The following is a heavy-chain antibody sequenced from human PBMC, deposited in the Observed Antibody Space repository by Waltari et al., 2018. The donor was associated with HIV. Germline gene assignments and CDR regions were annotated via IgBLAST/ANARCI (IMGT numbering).Heavy chain of an antibody. J-gene: IGHJ4*02. CDR2: MCGCGGST. CDR3: ALLAAARPPLPRY. Sequence: EVQLLESGGGLVQPGGSLRLSCAASGFTFSSYAMSWVRQAPGKGLEVGSAMCGCGGSTYDADSGKGRFTISRDNSKNTLYLQMNSLRAEDTAVYYCALLAAARPPLPRYWGQGTLVTVSS. CDR1: GFTFSSYA. D-gene: IGHD6-13*01. V-gene: IGHV3-23*01.